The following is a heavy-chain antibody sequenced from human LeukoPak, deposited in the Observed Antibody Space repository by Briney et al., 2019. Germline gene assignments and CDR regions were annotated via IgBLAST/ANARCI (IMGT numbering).Heavy chain of an antibody. CDR1: GDSISNYY. D-gene: IGHD2-15*01. CDR2: IYTSGST. CDR3: ARDQRCSRSDGGCDQWYFDL. J-gene: IGHJ2*01. V-gene: IGHV4-59*01. Sequence: PSETLSLTCTVSGDSISNYYWTWIRQPPGKGLEWIGYIYTSGSTNYNPSLKSRVTVSVDTSKNQFSLKLTSATAADTAMYYCARDQRCSRSDGGCDQWYFDLWGRGTLVTVSS.